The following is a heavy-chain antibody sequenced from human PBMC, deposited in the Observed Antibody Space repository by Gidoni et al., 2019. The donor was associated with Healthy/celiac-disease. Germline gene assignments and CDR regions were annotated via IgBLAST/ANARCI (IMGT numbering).Heavy chain of an antibody. CDR1: GFTFSSYA. D-gene: IGHD6-13*01. V-gene: IGHV3-23*01. Sequence: EVQLLESGGGLVQPGGSLRLSCAASGFTFSSYAMSWVRPAPGKGLEVVSAICCSCCWTFFACSVKGRFPIPRDHSKNPLFLQINRLRAQDPAVFYFAKFLPGYCRIDYLGPGTLVTVSS. J-gene: IGHJ4*02. CDR2: ICCSCCWT. CDR3: AKFLPGYCRIDY.